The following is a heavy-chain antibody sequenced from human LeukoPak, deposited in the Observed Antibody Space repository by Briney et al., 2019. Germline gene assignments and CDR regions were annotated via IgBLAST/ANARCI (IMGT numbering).Heavy chain of an antibody. CDR3: ARVMSASVWRSYGSYYYYYYMDI. D-gene: IGHD3-16*01. Sequence: GGSLILSWAASEFTFISYWLSWFLQPPGKGLEWLANIKQDGGEKYSVDSVKGRFTISRDNAKNSLYMQMNSLRAEDTAVYYCARVMSASVWRSYGSYYYYYYMDIWGKGTTVTVSS. V-gene: IGHV3-7*01. CDR2: IKQDGGEK. CDR1: EFTFISYW. J-gene: IGHJ6*03.